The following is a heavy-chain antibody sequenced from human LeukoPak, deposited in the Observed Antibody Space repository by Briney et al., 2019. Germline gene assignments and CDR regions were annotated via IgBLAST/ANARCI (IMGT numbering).Heavy chain of an antibody. CDR1: GGSISGPY. D-gene: IGHD5-18*01. V-gene: IGHV3-23*01. CDR2: ISGSGGST. Sequence: ETLSLTCTVSGGSISGPYWSWIRQPPGKGLEWVSAISGSGGSTYYADSVKGRFTISRDNSKNTLYLQMNSLRAEDTAVYYCAKDRYSYLYWGQGTLVTVSS. CDR3: AKDRYSYLY. J-gene: IGHJ4*02.